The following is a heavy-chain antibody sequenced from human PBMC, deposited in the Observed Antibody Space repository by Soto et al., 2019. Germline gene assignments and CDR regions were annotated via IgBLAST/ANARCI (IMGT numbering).Heavy chain of an antibody. J-gene: IGHJ5*02. V-gene: IGHV4-31*03. CDR3: ARAGYSHGGNCFDP. CDR2: IYYSGST. Sequence: PSETLSLTCTVSGGSISSGGYYWSWIRQHPGKGLEWIGYIYYSGSTYYNPSLKSRVTISVDTSKNQFSLKLSSVTAADTAVYYCARAGYSHGGNCFDPWGQGTLVTVSS. CDR1: GGSISSGGYY. D-gene: IGHD5-18*01.